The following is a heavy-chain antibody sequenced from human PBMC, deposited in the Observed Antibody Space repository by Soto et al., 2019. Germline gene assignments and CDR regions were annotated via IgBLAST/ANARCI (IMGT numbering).Heavy chain of an antibody. Sequence: GASLKVSCKASGGTFSSYTISWVRQAPGQGLEWMGRIIPILGIANYAQKFQGRVTITADKSTSTAYMELSSLRSEDTAVYYCARVPYDGITGTTTGPFDYWGQGTLVTVSS. CDR1: GGTFSSYT. D-gene: IGHD1-7*01. CDR2: IIPILGIA. CDR3: ARVPYDGITGTTTGPFDY. V-gene: IGHV1-69*02. J-gene: IGHJ4*02.